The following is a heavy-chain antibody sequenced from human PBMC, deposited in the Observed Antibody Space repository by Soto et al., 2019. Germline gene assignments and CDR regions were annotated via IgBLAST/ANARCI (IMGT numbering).Heavy chain of an antibody. CDR3: ARHGGITMIVGGGLLSAFDI. CDR2: IYDSGSS. J-gene: IGHJ3*02. CDR1: GGSIRSYY. Sequence: SETLSLTHTVSGGSIRSYYCTWIRKPPGLGLEWIGYIYDSGSSNYPPSLKSRVTTSGDTSKNQFSLKLSSVNAADTAVYYCARHGGITMIVGGGLLSAFDIWGQGTMVT. V-gene: IGHV4-59*08. D-gene: IGHD3-22*01.